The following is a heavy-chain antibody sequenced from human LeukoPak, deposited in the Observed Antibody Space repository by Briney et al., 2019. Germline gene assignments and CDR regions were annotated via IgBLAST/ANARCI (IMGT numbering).Heavy chain of an antibody. CDR3: ARDLEDPYYSDY. CDR1: GYTFTSYG. Sequence: APVKVSCKASGYTFTSYGISWVRQAPGQGLEWMGWISAYNGNTNYAQKLQGRVTMTTDTSTSTAYMELRSLRSDDTAVYYCARDLEDPYYSDYWGQGTLVTVSS. V-gene: IGHV1-18*01. CDR2: ISAYNGNT. J-gene: IGHJ4*02.